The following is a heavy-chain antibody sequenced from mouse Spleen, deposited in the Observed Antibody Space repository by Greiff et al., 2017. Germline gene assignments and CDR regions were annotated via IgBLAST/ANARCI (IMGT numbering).Heavy chain of an antibody. CDR1: GFTFSSYA. Sequence: EVQLVESGGGLVKPGGSLKLSCAASGFTFSSYAMSWVRQTPEKRLEWVATISSGGSYTYYPDSVKGRFTISRDNAKNTLYLQMSSLRSEDTAMYYCARHRDGYYRAMDYWGQGTSVTVSS. CDR2: ISSGGSYT. CDR3: ARHRDGYYRAMDY. J-gene: IGHJ4*01. D-gene: IGHD2-3*01. V-gene: IGHV5-9-3*01.